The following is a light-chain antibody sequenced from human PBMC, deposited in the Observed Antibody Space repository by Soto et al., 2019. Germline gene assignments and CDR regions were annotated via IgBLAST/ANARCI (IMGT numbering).Light chain of an antibody. CDR2: EVT. CDR3: QSYDSSLSGSNV. J-gene: IGLJ3*02. V-gene: IGLV2-14*01. Sequence: QSALTQPVSVSGSPGQSIAISCTGSSSDIGIYKYVSWYQQHPGKVPKLIIYEVTNRPSGVSNRFSGSKSGNTASLAITGLQAEDEADYYCQSYDSSLSGSNVFGGGTKLTVL. CDR1: SSDIGIYKY.